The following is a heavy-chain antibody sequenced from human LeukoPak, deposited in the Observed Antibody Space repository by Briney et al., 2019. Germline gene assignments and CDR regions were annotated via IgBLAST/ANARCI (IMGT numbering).Heavy chain of an antibody. CDR1: GFTFSSYA. J-gene: IGHJ4*02. Sequence: GSLRLSCAASGFTFSSYAMHWVRQAPGKGLEWVAVMSYDGSNKYYADSVKGRFTVSRDNSKNTLYLQMNSLRAEDTAVYYCAREDHSNYNYWGQGTLVTVSS. D-gene: IGHD4-11*01. CDR3: AREDHSNYNY. CDR2: MSYDGSNK. V-gene: IGHV3-30-3*01.